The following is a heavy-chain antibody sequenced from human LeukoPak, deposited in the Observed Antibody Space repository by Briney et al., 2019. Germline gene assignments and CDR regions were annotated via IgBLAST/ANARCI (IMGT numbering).Heavy chain of an antibody. Sequence: GGSLRLSCAASGFTFSDHYMSWIRQAPGKGLEWVSYISSSGSTIYYADSVKGRFTISRDNAKNSLYLQMNSLRAEDTAVYYCARVELRLGELSSLDYWGQGTLVTVSS. CDR2: ISSSGSTI. J-gene: IGHJ4*02. V-gene: IGHV3-11*01. CDR1: GFTFSDHY. CDR3: ARVELRLGELSSLDY. D-gene: IGHD3-16*02.